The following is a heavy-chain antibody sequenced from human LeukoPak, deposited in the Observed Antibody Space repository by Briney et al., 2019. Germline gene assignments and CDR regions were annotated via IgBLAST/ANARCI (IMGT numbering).Heavy chain of an antibody. CDR1: GFTFSSYA. CDR2: ISGSGGST. CDR3: ARDDLGIPDY. Sequence: TGGSLRLSCAASGFTFSSYAMSWVRQAPGKGLEWVSAISGSGGSTYYADSVKGRFTISRDNAKNSLYLQMNSLRAEDTAVYYCARDDLGIPDYWGQGTLVTVSS. D-gene: IGHD1-14*01. J-gene: IGHJ4*02. V-gene: IGHV3-23*01.